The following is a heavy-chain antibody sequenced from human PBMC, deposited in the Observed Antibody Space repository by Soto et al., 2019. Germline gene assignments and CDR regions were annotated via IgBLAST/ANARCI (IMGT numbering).Heavy chain of an antibody. CDR2: VSGSGDST. CDR3: AMGYNYAPFDP. CDR1: GLTFSSYA. Sequence: PGGSLRLSCAASGLTFSSYAMSWVRQAPGKGLEWVSGVSGSGDSTYYADSVKGRFTISRDNSKNTLYLQMNSLRGEDTAVYYCAMGYNYAPFDPWGQGTLVTVSS. J-gene: IGHJ5*02. V-gene: IGHV3-23*01. D-gene: IGHD5-18*01.